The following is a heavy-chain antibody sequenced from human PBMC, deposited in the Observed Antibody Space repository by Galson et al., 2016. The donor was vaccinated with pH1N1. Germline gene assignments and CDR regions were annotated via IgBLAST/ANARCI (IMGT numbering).Heavy chain of an antibody. CDR2: IYWEDDK. J-gene: IGHJ3*02. CDR3: AHREVMITNAFDM. D-gene: IGHD3-16*01. Sequence: PALEKPTQTLTLTCTFSGFSVSSSGVGVGWIRQPPGKALEWLAVIYWEDDKRYSPSLKSRLTITKDTSKNQVVLKMTNMDPADTASYYLAHREVMITNAFDMWGQGTMVTVSS. CDR1: GFSVSSSGVG. V-gene: IGHV2-5*02.